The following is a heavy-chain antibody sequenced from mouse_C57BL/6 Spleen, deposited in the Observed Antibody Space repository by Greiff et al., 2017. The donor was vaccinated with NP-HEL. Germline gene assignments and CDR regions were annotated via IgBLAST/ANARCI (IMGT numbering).Heavy chain of an antibody. Sequence: QVQLQQPGAELVKPGASVKLSCKASGYTFTSYWMHWVKQRPGQGLEWIGMIHPNSGSTNYNEKFKSKATLTVDNSSSTAYMQLSSLTSEDSAVYYCAIRGDSNYGLFDYWGQGTTLTVSS. V-gene: IGHV1-64*01. CDR1: GYTFTSYW. J-gene: IGHJ2*01. CDR2: IHPNSGST. CDR3: AIRGDSNYGLFDY. D-gene: IGHD2-5*01.